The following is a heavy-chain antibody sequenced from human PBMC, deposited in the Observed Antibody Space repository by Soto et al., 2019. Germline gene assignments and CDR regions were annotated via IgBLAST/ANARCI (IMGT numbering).Heavy chain of an antibody. CDR2: IYYSGTT. CDR1: GDSISSGDHY. CDR3: ERGAYSDSSSYFDY. Sequence: QVQLQESGPGLVKPSQTLSLTCTVSGDSISSGDHYWSWIRQPPGKGLEWIGYIYYSGTTYSRPSLRSRVTISVDPSKNQFSLKLNSVTAADTAVYYCERGAYSDSSSYFDYWGKGTLVPVSS. V-gene: IGHV4-30-4*01. D-gene: IGHD6-6*01. J-gene: IGHJ4*02.